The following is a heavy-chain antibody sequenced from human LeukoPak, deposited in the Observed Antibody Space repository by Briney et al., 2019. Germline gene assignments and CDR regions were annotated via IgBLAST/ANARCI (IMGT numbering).Heavy chain of an antibody. CDR1: GGSISSSSYY. CDR2: IYYSGST. CDR3: ARSVVAATRVIDY. V-gene: IGHV4-39*01. Sequence: SETLSLTCTVSGGSISSSSYYWGWIRQPPGKGLEWIGSIYYSGSTYYNPSLKSRVTISVDTSKNQFSLKLSSVTAADTAVYCCARSVVAATRVIDYWGQGTLVTVSS. J-gene: IGHJ4*02. D-gene: IGHD2-15*01.